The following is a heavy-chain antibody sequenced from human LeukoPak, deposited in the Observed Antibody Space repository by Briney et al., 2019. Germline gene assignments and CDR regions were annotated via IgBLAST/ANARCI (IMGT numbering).Heavy chain of an antibody. CDR2: ISWNSGSI. D-gene: IGHD3-22*01. CDR3: AKDISRAVGDYYDSSGYYTGYYFDY. V-gene: IGHV3-9*01. Sequence: GGSLRLSCAASGFTFSSYAMSWVRQAPGKGLEWVSGISWNSGSIGYADSVKGRFTISRDNAKNSLYLQMNSLRAEDTALYYCAKDISRAVGDYYDSSGYYTGYYFDYWGQGTLVTVSS. J-gene: IGHJ4*02. CDR1: GFTFSSYA.